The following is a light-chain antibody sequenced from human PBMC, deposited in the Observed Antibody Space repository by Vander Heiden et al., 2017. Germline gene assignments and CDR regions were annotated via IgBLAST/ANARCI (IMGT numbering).Light chain of an antibody. Sequence: QSVLTQPPSWSRAPGQRVTIPCTGSSSNIGAGYDVHWYQQLPGTAPKLLIYGNSNRPSGVPDRFAGSKSGTSASLAITGLQAEDEADYYCQSYDSSLSGWRVFGGGTKLTVL. CDR2: GNS. CDR3: QSYDSSLSGWRV. J-gene: IGLJ2*01. V-gene: IGLV1-40*01. CDR1: SSNIGAGYD.